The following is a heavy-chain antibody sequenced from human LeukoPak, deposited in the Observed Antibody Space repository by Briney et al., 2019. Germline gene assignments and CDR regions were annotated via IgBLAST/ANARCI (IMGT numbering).Heavy chain of an antibody. D-gene: IGHD6-13*01. Sequence: SETLSLTCTVSGGSISSYYWSWIRQPPGKGLEWIGYIYTSGSTNYNPSLKSQVTISVDTSKNQFSLKLSSVTAADTAVYYCARTRLRAAADYYSDYWGQGTLVTVSS. V-gene: IGHV4-4*09. CDR2: IYTSGST. CDR3: ARTRLRAAADYYSDY. J-gene: IGHJ4*02. CDR1: GGSISSYY.